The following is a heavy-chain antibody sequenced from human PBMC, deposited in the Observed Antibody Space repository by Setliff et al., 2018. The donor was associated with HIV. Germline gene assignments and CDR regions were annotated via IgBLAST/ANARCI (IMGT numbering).Heavy chain of an antibody. D-gene: IGHD6-19*01. CDR1: GFTFSSYA. J-gene: IGHJ4*02. CDR2: ISGSGSST. CDR3: ARSMSGWSVDY. Sequence: PGGSLRLSCAASGFTFSSYAMSWVRQAPGKGLEWVSGISGSGSSTYYADSVKGRFTISRDNSKNTLYMQMNSLRAEDTAVYYCARSMSGWSVDYWGQGIQVTVSS. V-gene: IGHV3-23*01.